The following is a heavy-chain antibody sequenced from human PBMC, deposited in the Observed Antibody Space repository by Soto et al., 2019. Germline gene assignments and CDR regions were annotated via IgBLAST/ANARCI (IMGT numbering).Heavy chain of an antibody. CDR2: ISAYNGNT. V-gene: IGHV1-18*04. CDR3: ARSPLVGATTILLGYFQH. D-gene: IGHD1-26*01. Sequence: ASVNVSCKASGYTFTSYGISWVRQAPGQGLEWMGWISAYNGNTNYAQKLQGRVTMTTDTSTSTAYMELRSLRSDDTAVYYCARSPLVGATTILLGYFQHWGQGTLVTVSS. CDR1: GYTFTSYG. J-gene: IGHJ1*01.